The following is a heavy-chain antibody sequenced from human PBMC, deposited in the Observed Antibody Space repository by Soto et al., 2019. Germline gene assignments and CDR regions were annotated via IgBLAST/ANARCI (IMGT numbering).Heavy chain of an antibody. V-gene: IGHV3-7*01. CDR1: GFSFRDYG. D-gene: IGHD1-1*01. J-gene: IGHJ6*03. CDR2: IKQDGSEK. CDR3: ARGKDGRRAGTYYFDMDV. Sequence: PGGSLRLSCAASGFSFRDYGVTWVRQAPGKGLDWVANIKQDGSEKYYLDSLKGRFTISRDNAKNSVYLLMNSLRAEDTAVYYCARGKDGRRAGTYYFDMDVWGKGTTVTVSS.